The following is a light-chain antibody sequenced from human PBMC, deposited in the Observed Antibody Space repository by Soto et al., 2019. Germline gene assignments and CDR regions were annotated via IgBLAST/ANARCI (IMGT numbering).Light chain of an antibody. CDR2: GAS. V-gene: IGKV3-20*01. CDR3: QHYGSSPT. Sequence: EIVLTQSPGTLSLSPGERATLSCRASQSVSSSYLAWYQQKPGQAPRLLIYGASSRATGIPDRFSGSGSGTFFTLTISRLEPEYFAFYYCQHYGSSPTFGGGTKVEIK. CDR1: QSVSSSY. J-gene: IGKJ4*01.